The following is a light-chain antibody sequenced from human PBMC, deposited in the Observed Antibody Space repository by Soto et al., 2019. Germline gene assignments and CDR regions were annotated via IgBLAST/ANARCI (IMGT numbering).Light chain of an antibody. CDR3: QQLNSYAIT. Sequence: DIQLTQSPSFLSASVGDRVTMTCRASQGISSYLAWYQQKPGKAPKLLIYAASTLQSGVPSRFSGSGSGTEFTLTISSLQPGDFATYYCQQLNSYAITFGQGTRLEIK. CDR1: QGISSY. CDR2: AAS. V-gene: IGKV1-9*01. J-gene: IGKJ5*01.